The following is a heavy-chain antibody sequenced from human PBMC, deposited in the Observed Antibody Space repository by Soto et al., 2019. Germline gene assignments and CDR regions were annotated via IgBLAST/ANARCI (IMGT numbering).Heavy chain of an antibody. J-gene: IGHJ4*02. Sequence: QVQLVESGGGLVEPGGSLRLSCAASGFKFGDHYMTWIRQAPGKGLEWVSKISGDGTTQYYAVSVKGRFTVSRDNAKNSLHLQMNSLRAEDAALYYCAGAQFCFASGFWGQGTLVPGSS. CDR3: AGAQFCFASGF. V-gene: IGHV3-11*01. CDR2: ISGDGTTQ. CDR1: GFKFGDHY. D-gene: IGHD3-16*01.